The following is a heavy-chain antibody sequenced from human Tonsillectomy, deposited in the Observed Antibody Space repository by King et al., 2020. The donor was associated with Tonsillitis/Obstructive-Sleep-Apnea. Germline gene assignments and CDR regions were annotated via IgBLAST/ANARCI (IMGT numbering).Heavy chain of an antibody. V-gene: IGHV3-15*01. CDR2: IKSKTGGGTK. J-gene: IGHJ6*03. CDR1: GFTFSNAW. Sequence: VQLVESGGGLVKPGGSLRLSCVVFGFTFSNAWMSWVRQAPGKGLEWVGRIKSKTGGGTKDYAAPVKGRFTISRDDSKNTLYLQMNSLKTEDTAVYYCTTDSGFHYYYYYMDVWGKGTTVTVSS. CDR3: TTDSGFHYYYYYMDV. D-gene: IGHD3-10*01.